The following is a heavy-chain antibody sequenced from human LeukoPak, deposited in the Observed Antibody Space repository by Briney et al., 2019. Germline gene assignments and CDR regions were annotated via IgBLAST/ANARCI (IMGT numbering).Heavy chain of an antibody. CDR3: ARAPNYGDYGGQ. V-gene: IGHV3-53*01. CDR2: IYGGGTT. Sequence: GGSLRLSCAASGFTFSSYAMSWVRQAPGKGLEWVSLIYGGGTTYYADSVKGRFTISSDSSKNTLYLQMNSLRAEDTAVYYCARAPNYGDYGGQWGRGTLVTVSS. D-gene: IGHD4-17*01. J-gene: IGHJ4*02. CDR1: GFTFSSYA.